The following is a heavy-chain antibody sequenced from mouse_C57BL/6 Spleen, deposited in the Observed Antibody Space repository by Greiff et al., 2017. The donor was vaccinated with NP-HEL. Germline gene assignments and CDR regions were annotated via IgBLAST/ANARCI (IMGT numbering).Heavy chain of an antibody. V-gene: IGHV5-4*01. CDR1: GFTFSSYA. Sequence: EVHLVESGGGLVKPGGSLKLSCAASGFTFSSYAMSWVRQTPEKRLEWVATISDGGSYTYYPDNVKGRFTISRDNAKNNLYLQMSHLKSEDTAMYYCARERDYYGSRSHWYFDVWGTETTVTVSS. D-gene: IGHD1-1*01. CDR3: ARERDYYGSRSHWYFDV. CDR2: ISDGGSYT. J-gene: IGHJ1*03.